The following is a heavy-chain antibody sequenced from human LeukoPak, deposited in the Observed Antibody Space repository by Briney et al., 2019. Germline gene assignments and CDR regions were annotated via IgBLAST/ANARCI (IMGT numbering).Heavy chain of an antibody. CDR1: GFTFSSYS. V-gene: IGHV3-21*01. CDR2: ISSSSSYI. CDR3: ARDYGRYGSGSYYMVYGMDV. J-gene: IGHJ6*02. D-gene: IGHD3-10*01. Sequence: PGGSLRLSCATSGFTFSSYSMNWVCQAPGKGLEWVSSISSSSSYIYYADSVKGRFTISRDNAKNSLYLQMNSLRAEDTAVYYCARDYGRYGSGSYYMVYGMDVWGQGTTVTVSS.